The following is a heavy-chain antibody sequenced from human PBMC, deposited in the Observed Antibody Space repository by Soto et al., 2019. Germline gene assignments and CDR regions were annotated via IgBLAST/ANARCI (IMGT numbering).Heavy chain of an antibody. CDR3: ARAGEKSDSVGGMDV. J-gene: IGHJ6*02. V-gene: IGHV3-33*01. CDR2: IWFDGSKK. CDR1: GFTFNNYL. Sequence: QVQLVESGGGVVQPGRSLRLSCAASGFTFNNYLMHWVRQAPGKGLEWVSVIWFDGSKKYYADSVKGRFTVSRDNSKTTLYLEMNSLRADDTAVYYCARAGEKSDSVGGMDVWGQGTTVTVSS.